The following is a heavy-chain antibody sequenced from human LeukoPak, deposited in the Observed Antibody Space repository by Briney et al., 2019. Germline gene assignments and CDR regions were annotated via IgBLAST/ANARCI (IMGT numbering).Heavy chain of an antibody. Sequence: SETLSLTCTVSGYSISSGYYWGGIRQPPGKGLERVGRIYDSGSTYYNPSLKSRATISVHTSKNQFSLKLSSVTAADTAVYYCARVGRQLVSLDYWGQGTLVTVSS. CDR3: ARVGRQLVSLDY. CDR2: IYDSGST. D-gene: IGHD6-6*01. V-gene: IGHV4-38-2*02. J-gene: IGHJ4*02. CDR1: GYSISSGYY.